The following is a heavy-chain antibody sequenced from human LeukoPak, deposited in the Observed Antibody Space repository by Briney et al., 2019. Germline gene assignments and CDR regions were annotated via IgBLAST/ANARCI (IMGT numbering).Heavy chain of an antibody. CDR3: ARDGHSNNLDY. J-gene: IGHJ4*02. D-gene: IGHD5-18*01. CDR2: ISSSSSYI. Sequence: GGSLRLSCTASGFTFSSYSMNWVRQAPGKGLEWVSSISSSSSYIYYADSVKGRFTISRDNAKNSLYLQMNSLRAEDTAVYYCARDGHSNNLDYWGQGTLVTVSS. V-gene: IGHV3-21*01. CDR1: GFTFSSYS.